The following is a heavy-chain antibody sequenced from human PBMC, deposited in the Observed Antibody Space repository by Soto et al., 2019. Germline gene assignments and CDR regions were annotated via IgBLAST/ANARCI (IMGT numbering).Heavy chain of an antibody. Sequence: PGGSLRLSCAASGFTFDDYAMHWVRQAPGKGLEWVSGISWNSGSIGYADSVKGRFTISRDNAKNSLYLQMNSLRAEDTALYYCAKDISSGEDAFDIWGQGTMVTVSS. CDR2: ISWNSGSI. V-gene: IGHV3-9*01. D-gene: IGHD3-16*02. CDR3: AKDISSGEDAFDI. CDR1: GFTFDDYA. J-gene: IGHJ3*02.